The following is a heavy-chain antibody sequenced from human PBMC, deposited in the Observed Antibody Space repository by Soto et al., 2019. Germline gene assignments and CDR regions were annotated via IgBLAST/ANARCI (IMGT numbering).Heavy chain of an antibody. CDR2: IYPGDSDT. CDR1: GYSFTSYW. D-gene: IGHD2-15*01. Sequence: GESLKISCKGSGYSFTSYWIGWVRQMPGKGLEWMGIIYPGDSDTRYSPSFQGQVTISADKSISTAYLQWSSLKASDTAKYYCARMGFSGGGYLSYYYYGMDVWGQGTTVTVSS. J-gene: IGHJ6*02. CDR3: ARMGFSGGGYLSYYYYGMDV. V-gene: IGHV5-51*01.